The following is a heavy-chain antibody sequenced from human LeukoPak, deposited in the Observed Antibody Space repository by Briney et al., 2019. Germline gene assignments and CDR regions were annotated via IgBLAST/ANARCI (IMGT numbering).Heavy chain of an antibody. CDR1: GYTFTRYV. CDR2: INAGNGNT. V-gene: IGHV1-3*01. D-gene: IGHD3-3*01. CDR3: AREAIRFLEWLEGPSSQGNWFDP. J-gene: IGHJ5*02. Sequence: ASVKVSCKTSGYTFTRYVIHWVRQAPGQRLEWMGWINAGNGNTRYSQKFQDRVTMTRDTSISTAYMELSRLRSDDTAVYYCAREAIRFLEWLEGPSSQGNWFDPWGQGTLVTVSS.